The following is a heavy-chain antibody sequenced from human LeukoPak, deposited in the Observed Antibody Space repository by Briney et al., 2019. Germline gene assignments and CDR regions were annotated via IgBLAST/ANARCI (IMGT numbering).Heavy chain of an antibody. Sequence: GGSLRLSCAASGFTFSDYYMSWIRQAPGKGLEWVSYISSSGSTIYYADSVKGRFTISRDNAKNSLYLQMNSLRAEDTAVYYCARDYYGSGSYYNDARWQGGNYFDYWGQGTLVTVSS. J-gene: IGHJ4*02. CDR1: GFTFSDYY. D-gene: IGHD3-10*01. CDR3: ARDYYGSGSYYNDARWQGGNYFDY. V-gene: IGHV3-11*01. CDR2: ISSSGSTI.